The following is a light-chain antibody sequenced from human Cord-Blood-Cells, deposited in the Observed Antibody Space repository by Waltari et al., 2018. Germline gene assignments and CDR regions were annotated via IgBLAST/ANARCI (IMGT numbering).Light chain of an antibody. CDR2: AAS. V-gene: IGKV1-39*01. Sequence: GDRVTIPCRASQSISSYLNWYQQKPGKAPKLLIYAASSLQSGVPSRFSGSGSGTDFTLTISSLQPEDFATYYCQQSYSTPLTCGGGTKVEIK. J-gene: IGKJ4*01. CDR1: QSISSY. CDR3: QQSYSTPLT.